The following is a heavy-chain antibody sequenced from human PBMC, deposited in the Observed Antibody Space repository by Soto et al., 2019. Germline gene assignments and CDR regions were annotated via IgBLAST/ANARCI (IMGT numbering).Heavy chain of an antibody. CDR3: ARHSSPLWLIGDAFDI. CDR2: IDPSDSYT. J-gene: IGHJ3*02. CDR1: GYSFTSYW. V-gene: IGHV5-10-1*01. D-gene: IGHD5-18*01. Sequence: PGESLKLSCKGSGYSFTSYWISWVRQMPGKGLEWMGRIDPSDSYTNYSPSFQGHVTISADKSISTTYRQWSSLKASDTAMYYCARHSSPLWLIGDAFDIWGQGTMVTVTS.